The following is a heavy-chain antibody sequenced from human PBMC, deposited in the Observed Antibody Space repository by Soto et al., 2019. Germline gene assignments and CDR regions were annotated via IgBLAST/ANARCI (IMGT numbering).Heavy chain of an antibody. V-gene: IGHV1-69*13. CDR1: GGTFSSYA. J-gene: IGHJ4*02. D-gene: IGHD3-22*01. CDR3: ARDSYYYDSSGYLIKGVYFDY. CDR2: IIPIFGTA. Sequence: SVKVSCKASGGTFSSYAISWVRQAPGQGLEWMGGIIPIFGTANYAQKFQGRVTITADESTSTAYMELSSLRSEDTAVYYCARDSYYYDSSGYLIKGVYFDYWGQGTLVTVSS.